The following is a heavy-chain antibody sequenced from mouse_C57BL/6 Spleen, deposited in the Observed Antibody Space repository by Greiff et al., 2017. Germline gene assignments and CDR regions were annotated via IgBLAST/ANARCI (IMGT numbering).Heavy chain of an antibody. V-gene: IGHV14-4*01. CDR1: GFNIKDDY. D-gene: IGHD2-2*01. CDR3: TTVGVSY. J-gene: IGHJ2*01. Sequence: EVKLQESGAELVRPGASVKLSCTASGFNIKDDYLHWVKQRPEQGLEWIGWIDPENGDTEYASKFQGTATITADTSSNTAYLQLSSLTSEDTAVYYCTTVGVSYWGQGTTLTVSS. CDR2: IDPENGDT.